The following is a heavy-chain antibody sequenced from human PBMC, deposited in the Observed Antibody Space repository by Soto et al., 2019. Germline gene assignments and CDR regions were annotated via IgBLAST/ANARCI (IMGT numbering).Heavy chain of an antibody. CDR1: GGTFNNHL. CDR2: IIPLFGTL. CDR3: ASGSLYGSGSYPVDY. Sequence: QVQPVQSGAEVKKPGSSVNVSCKASGGTFNNHLISWVRQAPGQGLEWVGTIIPLFGTLNYAQRFQGRVTLSADRSTSTAYMELSSLRSDDTAVYYCASGSLYGSGSYPVDYWGQGTLVTVSS. V-gene: IGHV1-69*08. D-gene: IGHD3-10*01. J-gene: IGHJ4*01.